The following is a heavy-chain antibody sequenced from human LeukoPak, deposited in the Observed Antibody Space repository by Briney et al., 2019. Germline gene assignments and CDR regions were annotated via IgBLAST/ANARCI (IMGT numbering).Heavy chain of an antibody. Sequence: GASVKVSCKASGYAFTGYYMHWVRQAPGQGLECMGWINPNSGGTSYAQKFQGRVTMTRDTSISTAYMELSRLRSDDTAVYYCARVPLRFLEDYFDYWGQGTLVTVSS. CDR1: GYAFTGYY. D-gene: IGHD3-3*01. CDR3: ARVPLRFLEDYFDY. V-gene: IGHV1-2*02. CDR2: INPNSGGT. J-gene: IGHJ4*02.